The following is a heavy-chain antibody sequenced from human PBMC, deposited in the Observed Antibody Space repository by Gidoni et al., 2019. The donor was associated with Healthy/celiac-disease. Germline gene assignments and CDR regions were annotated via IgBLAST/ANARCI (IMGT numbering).Heavy chain of an antibody. J-gene: IGHJ4*02. V-gene: IGHV4-31*03. Sequence: QVQLQESGPGLVKPSQTLSLTCTFSGGSISSGGYYWSWIRQHPGKGLEWIGYIYYSGSTYYNPSLKSRVTISVDTSKNQFSLKLSSVTAADTAVYYCARVSPRYSYGFVDYWGQGTLVTVSS. CDR1: GGSISSGGYY. CDR3: ARVSPRYSYGFVDY. D-gene: IGHD5-18*01. CDR2: IYYSGST.